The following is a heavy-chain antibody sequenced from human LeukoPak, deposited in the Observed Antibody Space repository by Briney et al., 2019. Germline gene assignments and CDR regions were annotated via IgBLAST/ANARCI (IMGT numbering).Heavy chain of an antibody. D-gene: IGHD3-10*01. J-gene: IGHJ4*02. V-gene: IGHV4-59*01. CDR2: IYYTGMT. Sequence: KPGETRSLTCTVPVGSINSYYWSGIRQPPGKGLEWIGYIYYTGMTNYKPSLKRRVTISVDTSKNQFSLKLNSVSSADTAVYYSARVSSWRVRGVIIGYYFDFWGQGALVDVSS. CDR1: VGSINSYY. CDR3: ARVSSWRVRGVIIGYYFDF.